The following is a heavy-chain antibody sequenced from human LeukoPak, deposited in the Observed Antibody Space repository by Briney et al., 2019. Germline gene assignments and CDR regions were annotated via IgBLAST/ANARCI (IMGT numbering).Heavy chain of an antibody. CDR2: IYPGDSDT. Sequence: GESLKISCKGSGYSFINYWIGWVRQMPGKGLEWMGIIYPGDSDTRYSPSFQGQVTFSVDKSINTAYLQWSSLKASDTAMYHCARRARDCSGGTCYFDTFDIWGQGTMVTVSS. CDR1: GYSFINYW. D-gene: IGHD2-15*01. V-gene: IGHV5-51*01. J-gene: IGHJ3*02. CDR3: ARRARDCSGGTCYFDTFDI.